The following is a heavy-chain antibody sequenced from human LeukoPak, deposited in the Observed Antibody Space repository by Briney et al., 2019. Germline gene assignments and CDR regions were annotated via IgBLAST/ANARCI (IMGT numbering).Heavy chain of an antibody. CDR1: GFTFSSYA. CDR2: ISGSGGST. D-gene: IGHD3-10*01. V-gene: IGHV3-23*01. Sequence: GGSLRLSCAASGFTFSSYAMSWVRQAPGKGLEWVSAISGSGGSTYYADSVKGRFTISRDISTNTLYLQMGSLRAEDMAVYYCARDLGSGSYHFDYWGQGTLVTVSS. J-gene: IGHJ4*02. CDR3: ARDLGSGSYHFDY.